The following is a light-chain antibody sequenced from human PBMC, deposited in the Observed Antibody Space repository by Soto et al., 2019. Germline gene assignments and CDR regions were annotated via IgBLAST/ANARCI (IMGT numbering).Light chain of an antibody. CDR2: DAS. V-gene: IGKV1-5*01. CDR1: QSISSW. Sequence: DIQMTQSPSTLSASVGDRVTITCRASQSISSWLAWYQQKPGKAPKLLIYDASSLESGDPSRFSGSGSGTEFTLAISSLQPDDVATYYCQQYNSYSLYTFGQGTKLEIK. J-gene: IGKJ2*01. CDR3: QQYNSYSLYT.